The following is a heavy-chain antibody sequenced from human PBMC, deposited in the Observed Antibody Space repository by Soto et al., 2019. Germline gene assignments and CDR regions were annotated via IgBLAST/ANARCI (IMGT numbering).Heavy chain of an antibody. CDR2: IYYSGST. CDR3: ARLVAPDYYYYGMDV. CDR1: GGSISSGGYY. V-gene: IGHV4-31*03. D-gene: IGHD6-6*01. Sequence: QVQLQESGPGLVKPSQTLSLTCTVSGGSISSGGYYWSWIRQHPGKGLEWIGYIYYSGSTYYNPSLKSRVTISVDTSKNQVSLKLSSVTAADTAVYYCARLVAPDYYYYGMDVWGQGTTVTVSS. J-gene: IGHJ6*02.